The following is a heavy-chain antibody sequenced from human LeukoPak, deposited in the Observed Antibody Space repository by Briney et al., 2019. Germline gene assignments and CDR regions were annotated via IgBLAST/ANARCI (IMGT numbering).Heavy chain of an antibody. J-gene: IGHJ5*02. CDR2: TYYRSKWYN. CDR3: ARDHYSSSWPRAYNWFDP. V-gene: IGHV6-1*01. CDR1: GDSVSSNSAA. Sequence: SQTLSLTCAISGDSVSSNSAAWNWIRQSPSRGLEWLGRTYYRSKWYNDYAVSVKSRITINPDTSKNQFSLQLNSVTPEDTAVYYCARDHYSSSWPRAYNWFDPWGQGTLVTVSS. D-gene: IGHD6-13*01.